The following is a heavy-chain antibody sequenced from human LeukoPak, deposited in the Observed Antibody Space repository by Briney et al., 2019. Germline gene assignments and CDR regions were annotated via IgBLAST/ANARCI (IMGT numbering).Heavy chain of an antibody. CDR2: IYTSGST. D-gene: IGHD6-13*01. V-gene: IGHV4-4*07. J-gene: IGHJ6*03. CDR3: AREERLYSSSWYPRPYYYYMDV. CDR1: GGSMSNY. Sequence: PSETLSLTCSVSGGSMSNYWSWIRQPAGKGLEWIGRIYTSGSTNYNPSLKSRVTMSVDTSKNQFPLKLTFVTAADTAVYYCAREERLYSSSWYPRPYYYYMDVWGKGTTVTISS.